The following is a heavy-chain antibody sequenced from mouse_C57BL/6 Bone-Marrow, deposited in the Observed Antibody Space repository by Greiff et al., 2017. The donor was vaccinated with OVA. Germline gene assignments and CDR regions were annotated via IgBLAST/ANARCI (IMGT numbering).Heavy chain of an antibody. V-gene: IGHV5-6*01. Sequence: EVQLQESGGDLVKPGGSLKLSCAASGFTFSSYGMSWVRQTPDKRLEWVATISSGGSYTYYPDSVKGRFTISRDNAKNTLYLQMSSLKSEDTAMYYCARHKALYYGSSYGYAMDYWGQGTSVTVSS. J-gene: IGHJ4*01. CDR1: GFTFSSYG. CDR3: ARHKALYYGSSYGYAMDY. D-gene: IGHD1-1*01. CDR2: ISSGGSYT.